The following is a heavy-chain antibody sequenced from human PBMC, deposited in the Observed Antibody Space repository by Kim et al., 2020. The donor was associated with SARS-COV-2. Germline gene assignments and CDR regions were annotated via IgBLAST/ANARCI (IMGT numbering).Heavy chain of an antibody. J-gene: IGHJ4*02. CDR3: AKDDISNYARWGPLDY. CDR1: GFTFSSYA. Sequence: GGSLRLSCAASGFTFSSYAMSWVRQAPGKGLEWVSAISGSGGSTYYADSVKGRFTISRDNSKNTLYLQMNSLRAEDTAVYYCAKDDISNYARWGPLDYWGQGTLVTVSS. D-gene: IGHD4-4*01. CDR2: ISGSGGST. V-gene: IGHV3-23*01.